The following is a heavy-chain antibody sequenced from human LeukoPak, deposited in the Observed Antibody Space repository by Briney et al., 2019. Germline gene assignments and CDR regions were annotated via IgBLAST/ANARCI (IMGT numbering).Heavy chain of an antibody. CDR2: ITINGGRT. D-gene: IGHD5-12*01. CDR1: GFTFSSYA. Sequence: PGGSLRLSCAASGFTFSSYAMSWVRQAPGKGLEWISSITINGGRTYYADSVKGRFTISRDNSKNTLDLQMNSLRAEYTAVYYCAKDLDSRTYTGHPVDYWGQGTLVTVSS. CDR3: AKDLDSRTYTGHPVDY. V-gene: IGHV3-23*01. J-gene: IGHJ4*02.